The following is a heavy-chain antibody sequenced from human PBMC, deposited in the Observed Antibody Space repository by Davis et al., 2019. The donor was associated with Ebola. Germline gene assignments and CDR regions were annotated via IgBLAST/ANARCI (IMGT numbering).Heavy chain of an antibody. CDR3: ASSHSPLPSSGWAPFDY. CDR2: INPSGGST. J-gene: IGHJ4*02. V-gene: IGHV1-46*01. Sequence: ASVKVSCKASGYTFTSYYMHWVRQAPGQGLEWMGIINPSGGSTSYAQNFQGRVTITRDTSASTAYMELSSLRSEDTAVYYYASSHSPLPSSGWAPFDYWGQGTLVTVSS. D-gene: IGHD6-19*01. CDR1: GYTFTSYY.